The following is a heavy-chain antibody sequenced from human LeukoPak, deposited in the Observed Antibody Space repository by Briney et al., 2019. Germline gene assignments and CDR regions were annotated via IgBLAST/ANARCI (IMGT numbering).Heavy chain of an antibody. CDR2: ITSTRSDI. CDR3: ARVLVATTLASENWLDP. Sequence: GGSLRLSCEASGFSFSSHAMHWVRQAPGKGLEWVSSITSTRSDIYYADSVKGRFTISRDNARNSLFLQMTSLRAEDTAVYYCARVLVATTLASENWLDPWGQGTLVTVSS. D-gene: IGHD5-12*01. V-gene: IGHV3-21*01. J-gene: IGHJ5*02. CDR1: GFSFSSHA.